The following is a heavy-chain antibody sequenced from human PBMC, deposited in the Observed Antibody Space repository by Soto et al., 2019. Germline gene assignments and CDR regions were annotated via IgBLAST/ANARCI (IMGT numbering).Heavy chain of an antibody. J-gene: IGHJ6*02. V-gene: IGHV3-33*01. CDR1: GFTFSDYG. D-gene: IGHD2-15*01. CDR3: ARGSLYCSSTSCSYGMDV. CDR2: IWFDGSNE. Sequence: GWSLRLSCAASGFTFSDYGMHLVRQAPGEGLQWVAVIWFDGSNEHYADSVKGRFTISRDNSKNTLYLQMYSLRAGDTAVYYCARGSLYCSSTSCSYGMDVWGQGTTVXV.